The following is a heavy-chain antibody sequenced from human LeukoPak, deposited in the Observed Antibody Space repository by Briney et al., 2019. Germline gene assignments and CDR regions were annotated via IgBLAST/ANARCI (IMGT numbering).Heavy chain of an antibody. CDR3: ARQVDIAVAGYDY. CDR1: GYSFTTYW. D-gene: IGHD6-13*01. V-gene: IGHV5-10-1*01. CDR2: IDPSDSYT. Sequence: GESLKISCKGSGYSFTTYWISWVRQMPGKGLEWMGRIDPSDSYTNYSPSFQGHVTISADKSFSTAYLQWTSLKASDTAMYYCARQVDIAVAGYDYWGQGTLITVSS. J-gene: IGHJ4*02.